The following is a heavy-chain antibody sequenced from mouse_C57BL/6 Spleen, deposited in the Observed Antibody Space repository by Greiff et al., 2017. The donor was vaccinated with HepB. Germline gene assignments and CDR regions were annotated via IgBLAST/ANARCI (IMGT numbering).Heavy chain of an antibody. V-gene: IGHV1S81*02. J-gene: IGHJ2*03. CDR1: GYTFTSYW. CDR2: TNPTNGRT. D-gene: IGHD1-1*01. Sequence: QVQLQQSGAELVKAGASVKMSCKASGYTFTSYWMHWVKQRLGQGLEWFAETNPTNGRTYYNEKFKSKATLTVDKSSSTAYMLLSGPTFEDSAVYYGARIKKIVATYLDDWGQGTRRTGSS. CDR3: ARIKKIVATYLDD.